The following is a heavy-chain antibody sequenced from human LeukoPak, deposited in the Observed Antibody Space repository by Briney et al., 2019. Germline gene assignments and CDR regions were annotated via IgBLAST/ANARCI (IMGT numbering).Heavy chain of an antibody. CDR1: GGIFSNYA. CDR2: IIPIFGTA. J-gene: IGHJ4*02. Sequence: SVKLSCKASGGIFSNYAISWVRQAPGQGLEWMGGIIPIFGTANYAQKFQGRVTITTDESTGTAYMELSSLRSEDTAVYYCARGPELERFDYWGQGTLVTVSS. CDR3: ARGPELERFDY. D-gene: IGHD1-1*01. V-gene: IGHV1-69*05.